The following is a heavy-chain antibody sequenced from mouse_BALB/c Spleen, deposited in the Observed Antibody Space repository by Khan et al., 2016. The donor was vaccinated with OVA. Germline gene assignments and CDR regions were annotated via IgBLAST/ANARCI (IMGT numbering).Heavy chain of an antibody. Sequence: QVQLQQSGPGLVAASHSLSITCTVSGFSLNDYGVSWIRQPPGKGLEWLAVIWGGGSTYYNSSLKSRLSIITDNSKSQVFLKMGSRTTDDSAMYYCAKCVWSDYSSLDYWGQGTSVTVSS. CDR3: AKCVWSDYSSLDY. CDR1: GFSLNDYG. D-gene: IGHD1-1*02. CDR2: IWGGGST. J-gene: IGHJ4*01. V-gene: IGHV2-6-5*01.